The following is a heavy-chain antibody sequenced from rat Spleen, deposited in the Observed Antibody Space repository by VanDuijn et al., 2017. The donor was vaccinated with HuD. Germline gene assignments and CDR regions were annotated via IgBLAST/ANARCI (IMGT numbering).Heavy chain of an antibody. D-gene: IGHD1-4*01. J-gene: IGHJ4*01. CDR3: ARGAGYVLDA. Sequence: EVQLVESGGGLVQPGRSLKLSCAASELTFNNYWMTWIRQAPGKGLEWVASISNSGGDTYFPDSVKGRFTISRDNAKSTLYLQMDSLRSEDTATYYCARGAGYVLDAWGQGASVTVSS. CDR2: ISNSGGDT. V-gene: IGHV5-31*01. CDR1: ELTFNNYW.